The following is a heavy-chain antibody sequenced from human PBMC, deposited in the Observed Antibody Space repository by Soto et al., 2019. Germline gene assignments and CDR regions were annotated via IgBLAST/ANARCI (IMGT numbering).Heavy chain of an antibody. CDR3: AKTNWGAAIYFDS. J-gene: IGHJ4*02. V-gene: IGHV3-23*01. CDR1: GFTFSSYA. CDR2: ISGSGGST. Sequence: WGSLRLSCAASGFTFSSYAMTWVRQAPGKGLEWVSAISGSGGSTYYADSVKGRFTISRDNSKNTLYLQMNSLRAEDTAVYYCAKTNWGAAIYFDSWGQGTLVTVSS. D-gene: IGHD2-2*02.